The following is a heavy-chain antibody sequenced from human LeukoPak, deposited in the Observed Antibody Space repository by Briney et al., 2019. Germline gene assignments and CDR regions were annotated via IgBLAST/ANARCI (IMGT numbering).Heavy chain of an antibody. Sequence: ASVKLSCKASGYTFTGYYMHWVRQAPGQGLEWMGWINPNSGGTNYAQKFQGRVTMTRDTSISTAYMELSRLRSDDTAVYYCARDPTGTTSGDDYWGQGTLVTVSS. D-gene: IGHD1-7*01. CDR2: INPNSGGT. V-gene: IGHV1-2*02. J-gene: IGHJ4*02. CDR1: GYTFTGYY. CDR3: ARDPTGTTSGDDY.